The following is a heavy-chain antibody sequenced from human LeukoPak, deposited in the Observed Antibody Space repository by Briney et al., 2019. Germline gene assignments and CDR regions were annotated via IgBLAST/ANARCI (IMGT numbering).Heavy chain of an antibody. CDR2: INPNSGGT. CDR1: GYTFTGYY. CDR3: ARGPPLKAFGFDS. V-gene: IGHV1-2*02. Sequence: GASLTVSCKASGYTFTGYYMHWVRHAPGQGLEWIGWINPNSGGTNYAQKFQGRVTMTRDTSISTAYMELSRLRSDDTAVYYCARGPPLKAFGFDSWGQGTLVTVSS. J-gene: IGHJ5*02.